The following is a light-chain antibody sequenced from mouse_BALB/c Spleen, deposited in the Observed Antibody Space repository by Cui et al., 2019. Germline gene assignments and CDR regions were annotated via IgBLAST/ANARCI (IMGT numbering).Light chain of an antibody. Sequence: QIFLNQSPSIMSASLGEEITLTCSASSSVSFMHWYQQKSDTSPKLLIYTTSILASGVPSRFSGSGSGTFYSLTISSVEAEDVADYYCHQWSSFPWTFGGGTKLEIK. J-gene: IGKJ1*01. CDR1: SSVSF. CDR3: HQWSSFPWT. CDR2: TTS. V-gene: IGKV4-80*01.